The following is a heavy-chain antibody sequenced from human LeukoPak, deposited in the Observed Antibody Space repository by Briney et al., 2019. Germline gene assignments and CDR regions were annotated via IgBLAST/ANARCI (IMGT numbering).Heavy chain of an antibody. Sequence: GGSLRLSCAASGFTFSSYGMHWVRQAPGKGLEWVAVIWYDGRNKYYADSVKGRFTISRDNSKNTLFLQMNILRAEDTAVYYCARDMGQWLVQDWYFDLWGRGTLVTVSS. J-gene: IGHJ2*01. D-gene: IGHD6-19*01. CDR3: ARDMGQWLVQDWYFDL. V-gene: IGHV3-33*01. CDR1: GFTFSSYG. CDR2: IWYDGRNK.